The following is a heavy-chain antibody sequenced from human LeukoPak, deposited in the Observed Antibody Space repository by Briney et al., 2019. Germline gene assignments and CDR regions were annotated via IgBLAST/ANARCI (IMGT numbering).Heavy chain of an antibody. CDR3: ARLLDNDISGDPDTFDV. D-gene: IGHD3-22*01. Sequence: SEALSLTCTVSGGSLSGHYWSWIRQPPGKRLEWIGYVSYTGGTKYNPSLQSRVTISIDTSKSQFSLKLTSVTSADTAVYSCARLLDNDISGDPDTFDVWGQGTTVIVSS. V-gene: IGHV4-59*11. CDR2: VSYTGGT. J-gene: IGHJ3*01. CDR1: GGSLSGHY.